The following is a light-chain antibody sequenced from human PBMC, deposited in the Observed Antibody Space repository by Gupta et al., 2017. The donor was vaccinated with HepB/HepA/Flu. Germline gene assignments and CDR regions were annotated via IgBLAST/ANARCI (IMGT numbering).Light chain of an antibody. Sequence: QTVVTQEPSVTVSPGGTVTLTCASNTGAVTSTYYPSWFQKKPGQAPRPLIYTTNNKHSWTPAPFLGSPPGDKAAPNLVGALPWDEAEFFRLVQLGGAWVFGGGTKLTVL. CDR1: TGAVTSTYY. J-gene: IGLJ2*01. CDR2: TTN. V-gene: IGLV7-43*01. CDR3: LVQLGGAWV.